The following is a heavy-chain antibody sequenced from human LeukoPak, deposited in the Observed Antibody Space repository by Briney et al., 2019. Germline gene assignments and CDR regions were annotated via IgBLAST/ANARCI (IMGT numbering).Heavy chain of an antibody. J-gene: IGHJ4*02. Sequence: GGSLRLSCAASGFTVSSNYMSRVRQAPGKGLEWVSVIYSGGSTYYADSVRGRFTISRDNSKNTLCLQMNSLRAEDTAVYYCARDGRSSGYYGYWGQGTLVTVSS. CDR3: ARDGRSSGYYGY. CDR2: IYSGGST. CDR1: GFTVSSNY. V-gene: IGHV3-53*01. D-gene: IGHD3-22*01.